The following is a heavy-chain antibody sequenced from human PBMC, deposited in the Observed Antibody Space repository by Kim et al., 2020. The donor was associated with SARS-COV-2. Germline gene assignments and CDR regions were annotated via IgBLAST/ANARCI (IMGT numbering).Heavy chain of an antibody. CDR2: IYHSGSA. Sequence: SETLSLTCTMSGDSIDYSPYYWAWIRQPPGKGLEWIGKIYHSGSASYNPSLQSRVTMSVDTSKNQFSLKFNSVTAADTSVYYCARHALLMGDRVLWFDSWGPGLLVTVSS. J-gene: IGHJ5*01. CDR3: ARHALLMGDRVLWFDS. D-gene: IGHD3-16*01. CDR1: GDSIDYSPYY. V-gene: IGHV4-39*01.